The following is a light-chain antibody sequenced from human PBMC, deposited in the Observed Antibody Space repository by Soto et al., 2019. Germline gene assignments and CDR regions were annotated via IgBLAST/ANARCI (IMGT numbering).Light chain of an antibody. J-gene: IGLJ3*02. Sequence: SYELTQPPSVSVAPGKTAAMTCGGINLGGKSVHWYQQKPGQAPVLVIRFDSDRPSGIPERFSGSNSGNTATLTISRVEAGDEADYYCQVWDSSSDPRGVFGGGTQLTVL. CDR2: FDS. CDR1: NLGGKS. CDR3: QVWDSSSDPRGV. V-gene: IGLV3-21*04.